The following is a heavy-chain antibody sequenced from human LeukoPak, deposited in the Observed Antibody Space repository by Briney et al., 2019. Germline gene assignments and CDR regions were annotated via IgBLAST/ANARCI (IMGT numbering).Heavy chain of an antibody. CDR3: AREGVAAAALAGNWFDP. Sequence: ASVKVSCKAYGYTFTGYYMHWVRQAPGQGLEWMGWINPNSGGTNDAQKFQGRVTMTRDTSISTAYMELSRLRSDDTAVYYCAREGVAAAALAGNWFDPWGQGTLVTVSS. J-gene: IGHJ5*02. V-gene: IGHV1-2*02. D-gene: IGHD6-13*01. CDR2: INPNSGGT. CDR1: GYTFTGYY.